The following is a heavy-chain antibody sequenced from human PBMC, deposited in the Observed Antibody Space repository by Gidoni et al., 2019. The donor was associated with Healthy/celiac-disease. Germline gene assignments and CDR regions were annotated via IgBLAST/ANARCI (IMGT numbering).Heavy chain of an antibody. CDR1: GGSFSGYY. V-gene: IGHV4-34*01. D-gene: IGHD6-13*01. J-gene: IGHJ4*02. CDR3: ARRVWYRPFDY. CDR2: INHSGST. Sequence: QVQLQQWGAGLLKPSETLSLTCAVYGGSFSGYYWSWIRQPPGKGLEWIGEINHSGSTNYNPSLKSRVTISVDTSKNQFSLKLSSVTAADTAVYYCARRVWYRPFDYWGQGTLVTVSS.